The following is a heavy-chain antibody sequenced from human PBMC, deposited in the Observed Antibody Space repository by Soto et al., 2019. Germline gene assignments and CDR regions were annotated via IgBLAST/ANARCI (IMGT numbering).Heavy chain of an antibody. CDR2: IIPIFGTA. CDR1: GGTFSSYA. V-gene: IGHV1-69*13. Sequence: SVKVSCKASGGTFSSYAISWVRQAPGQGLEWMGGIIPIFGTANYAQKYQGRVTITADESTSTAYKELSSLRSEDTAVYYCASAKPLPDYDFWSGYYSYYGMDVWGQGTTVTVAS. CDR3: ASAKPLPDYDFWSGYYSYYGMDV. J-gene: IGHJ6*02. D-gene: IGHD3-3*01.